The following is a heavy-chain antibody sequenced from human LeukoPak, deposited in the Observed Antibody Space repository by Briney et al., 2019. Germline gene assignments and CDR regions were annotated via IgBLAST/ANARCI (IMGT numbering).Heavy chain of an antibody. V-gene: IGHV4-4*02. CDR1: GGSITNTNY. J-gene: IGHJ4*02. CDR3: ARANYFDH. CDR2: VNLQGST. Sequence: SGTLSLTCGVSGGSITNTNYWTWVRQPPGKGLEWIGEVNLQGSTNYNPSLMGRVAISVDTSENHISLQLTSVTAADTAVYYCARANYFDHWGQGTLIIVSS.